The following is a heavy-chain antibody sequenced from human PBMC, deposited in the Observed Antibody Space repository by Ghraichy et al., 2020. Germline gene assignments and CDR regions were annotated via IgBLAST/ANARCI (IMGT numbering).Heavy chain of an antibody. CDR2: INTNTGNP. V-gene: IGHV7-4-1*02. J-gene: IGHJ4*02. CDR1: GYTFTSYA. D-gene: IGHD3-10*01. CDR3: ARGAVTMVRGVYSRFDY. Sequence: ASVKVSCKASGYTFTSYAMNWVRQAPGQGLEWMGWINTNTGNPTYAQGFTGRFVFSLDTSVSTAYLQISSLKAEDTAVYYCARGAVTMVRGVYSRFDYWGQGTLVTVSS.